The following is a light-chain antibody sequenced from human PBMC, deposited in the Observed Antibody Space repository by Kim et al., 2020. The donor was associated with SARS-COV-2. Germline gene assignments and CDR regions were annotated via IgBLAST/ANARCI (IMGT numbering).Light chain of an antibody. CDR2: GAS. J-gene: IGKJ4*01. CDR1: QSVSSSY. V-gene: IGKV3-20*01. CDR3: QQYGTSPLT. Sequence: VLTQSPATLSLSPGERAALSCRASQSVSSSYLAWYQQKPGQAPRLLIYGASSRATGIPDRFSGSGSGTDFTLTITRLEPDDFAVYYCQQYGTSPLTFGGGTKVEIK.